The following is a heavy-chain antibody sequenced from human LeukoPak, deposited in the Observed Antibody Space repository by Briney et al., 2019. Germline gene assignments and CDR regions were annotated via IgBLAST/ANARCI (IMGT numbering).Heavy chain of an antibody. CDR2: INHSGST. J-gene: IGHJ4*02. D-gene: IGHD3-10*01. Sequence: SETLSLTCAVYGGSFSGYYWSWIRQPPGKGLEWIGEINHSGSTNYNPSLKSRVTISVDTSKNQFSLKLSSVTAADTAVYYCARRGYYYGSGSYYRPPHFDCWGQGTLVTVSS. V-gene: IGHV4-34*01. CDR3: ARRGYYYGSGSYYRPPHFDC. CDR1: GGSFSGYY.